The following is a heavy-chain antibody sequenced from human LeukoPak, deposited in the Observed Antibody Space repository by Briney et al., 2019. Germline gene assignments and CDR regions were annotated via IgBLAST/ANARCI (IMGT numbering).Heavy chain of an antibody. Sequence: GGSLRLSCTASGFTFGDYAMSWVRQAPGKGLEWVGFIRSKAYGGTTEYAASVKGRFTISRDDSKSIAYLQMNSLKTEDTAVYYCTRDRGPLSWPGVHDAFDIWGQGTMVTVSS. CDR2: IRSKAYGGTT. CDR3: TRDRGPLSWPGVHDAFDI. J-gene: IGHJ3*02. D-gene: IGHD2-15*01. V-gene: IGHV3-49*04. CDR1: GFTFGDYA.